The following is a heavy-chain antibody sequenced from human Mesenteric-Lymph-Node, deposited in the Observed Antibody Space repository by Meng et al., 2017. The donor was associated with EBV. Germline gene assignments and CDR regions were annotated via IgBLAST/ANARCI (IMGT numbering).Heavy chain of an antibody. V-gene: IGHV1-3*04. CDR2: INTGNDNT. D-gene: IGHD3-3*01. CDR1: GYIFTNYA. CDR3: ARGPDFDFWSGYLDY. Sequence: HVQLVQAGGEVKKPWVSVKVSCQASGYIFTNYALHWVRQAPGQRLEWMGWINTGNDNTKYSQRFQGRITITRDTSASTAYMELTSLRSEDTAVYYCARGPDFDFWSGYLDYWGQGTLVTVSS. J-gene: IGHJ4*02.